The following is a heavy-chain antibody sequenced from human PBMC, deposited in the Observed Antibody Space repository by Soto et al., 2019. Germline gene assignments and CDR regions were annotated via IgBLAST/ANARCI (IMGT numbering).Heavy chain of an antibody. J-gene: IGHJ4*02. CDR2: ISGSGGST. CDR3: AKFEALAGSHFDY. CDR1: GFTFSSYA. Sequence: PGGSLRLSCAASGFTFSSYAMSWVRQAPGKGLEWVSTISGSGGSTYYADSVKGRFTISRDNSKNTLYLQMNSLRAEDTAVYYCAKFEALAGSHFDYWGQGTLVTVSS. D-gene: IGHD6-19*01. V-gene: IGHV3-23*01.